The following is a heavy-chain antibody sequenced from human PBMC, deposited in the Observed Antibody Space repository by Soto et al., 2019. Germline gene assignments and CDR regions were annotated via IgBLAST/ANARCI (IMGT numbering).Heavy chain of an antibody. Sequence: SGTLPLTWPVSGYSIRSVPSYWNWIRQHPGKGLEWIGYIYYSGNTYYKPSLKSRVTISVDTFKNQFSLKLSSVTAADTALYYCVRQPEYSSAVDTWCQGTMVT. CDR2: IYYSGNT. J-gene: IGHJ3*02. CDR3: VRQPEYSSAVDT. CDR1: GYSIRSVPSY. V-gene: IGHV4-31*02. D-gene: IGHD6-6*01.